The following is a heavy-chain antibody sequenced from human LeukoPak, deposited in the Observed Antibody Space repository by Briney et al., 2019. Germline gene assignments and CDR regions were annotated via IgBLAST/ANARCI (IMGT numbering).Heavy chain of an antibody. CDR2: ISGSGDYT. Sequence: PGGSLRLSCAASGFTFSSYAMGWVRQAPGKGLAWVSAISGSGDYTNYADSVRGRFTISRDNSKNTVYLQMSSLRAEDTAVYYCAKRSYFNDGGYFDYWGQGALVTVSS. CDR1: GFTFSSYA. V-gene: IGHV3-23*01. J-gene: IGHJ4*02. CDR3: AKRSYFNDGGYFDY. D-gene: IGHD1-26*01.